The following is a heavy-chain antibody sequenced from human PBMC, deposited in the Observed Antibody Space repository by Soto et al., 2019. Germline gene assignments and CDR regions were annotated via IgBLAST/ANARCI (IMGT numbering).Heavy chain of an antibody. Sequence: QLQLQESGPGLVKPSETLSLTCTVSGGSISSSSYYWGWIRQPPGKGLEWIGRIYYSGSTYYNPSLTSRATISVDTSKNQFSLKLSSVTAADTAVYYCASPDFNYYGSGSYFYWGQGTLVTVSS. CDR2: IYYSGST. D-gene: IGHD3-10*01. CDR3: ASPDFNYYGSGSYFY. V-gene: IGHV4-39*01. J-gene: IGHJ4*02. CDR1: GGSISSSSYY.